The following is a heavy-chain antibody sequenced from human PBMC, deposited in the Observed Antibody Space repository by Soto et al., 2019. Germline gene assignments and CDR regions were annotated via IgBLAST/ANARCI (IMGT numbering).Heavy chain of an antibody. V-gene: IGHV3-21*01. CDR3: ARDYRPAVPVFQH. Sequence: GGSLRLCCAASGFTFSSYSMNWVRQAPGKGLEWVSSISSSSSYIYYADSVKGRFTISRDNAKNSLYLQMNSLRAEDTAVYYCARDYRPAVPVFQHWGQGTLVTVSS. D-gene: IGHD2-2*01. J-gene: IGHJ1*01. CDR1: GFTFSSYS. CDR2: ISSSSSYI.